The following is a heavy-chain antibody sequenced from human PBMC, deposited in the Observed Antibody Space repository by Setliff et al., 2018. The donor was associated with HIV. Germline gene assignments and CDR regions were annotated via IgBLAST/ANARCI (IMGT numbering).Heavy chain of an antibody. V-gene: IGHV1-3*01. CDR2: INSDNGNT. D-gene: IGHD6-13*01. Sequence: ASVKVSCKASGYTLSTYALYWVRQAPGQRLEWMGWINSDNGNTKFSQKFQGRLTITADTTASTAYMVLSSLTSEDTAVYYCAKGGYSSSWAPNWFDPWGQGTLVTVSS. CDR1: GYTLSTYA. CDR3: AKGGYSSSWAPNWFDP. J-gene: IGHJ5*02.